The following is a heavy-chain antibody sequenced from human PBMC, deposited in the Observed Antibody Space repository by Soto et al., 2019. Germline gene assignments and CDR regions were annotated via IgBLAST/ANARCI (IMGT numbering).Heavy chain of an antibody. CDR2: INHSGST. D-gene: IGHD3-10*01. CDR1: DGSLSGYY. V-gene: IGHV4-34*01. J-gene: IGHJ4*02. CDR3: ARGHVLLWFGELLPAFDY. Sequence: SETLPISCAVYDGSLSGYYWSWIRKPPGKGLEWIGEINHSGSTNYNPSLKSRVTISVDTSKNQFSLKLSSVTAADTAVYYCARGHVLLWFGELLPAFDYWGQGTLVTVSS.